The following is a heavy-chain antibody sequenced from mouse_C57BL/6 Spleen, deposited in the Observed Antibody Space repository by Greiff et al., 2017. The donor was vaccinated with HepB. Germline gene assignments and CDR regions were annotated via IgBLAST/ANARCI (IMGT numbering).Heavy chain of an antibody. J-gene: IGHJ2*01. CDR2: IYPGDGDT. CDR3: ARTILCDY. D-gene: IGHD2-3*01. V-gene: IGHV1-82*01. Sequence: VQLQESGPELVKPGASVKISCKASGYAFSSSWMNWVKQRPGKGLEWIGRIYPGDGDTNYNGKFKGKATLTADKSSSTAYMQLSSLTSEDSAVYFCARTILCDYWGQGTTLTVSS. CDR1: GYAFSSSW.